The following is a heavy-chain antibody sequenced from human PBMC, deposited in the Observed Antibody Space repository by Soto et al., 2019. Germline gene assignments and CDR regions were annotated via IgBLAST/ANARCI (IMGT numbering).Heavy chain of an antibody. Sequence: EVQLLESGGGLVQPGGSLRLSCAASVITLSSYAMSWVRQAPGKGLEWVSAISGSGGSTYYADSVKGRFTISRDNSKNTLNLQMNSLRAEDTAVYYCAKQPLATTGSRWFDPLGQGTLVTDSS. V-gene: IGHV3-23*01. D-gene: IGHD1-1*01. CDR2: ISGSGGST. CDR3: AKQPLATTGSRWFDP. J-gene: IGHJ5*02. CDR1: VITLSSYA.